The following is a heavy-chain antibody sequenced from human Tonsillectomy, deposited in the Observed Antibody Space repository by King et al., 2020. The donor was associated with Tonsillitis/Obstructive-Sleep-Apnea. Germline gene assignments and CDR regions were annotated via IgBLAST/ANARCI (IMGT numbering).Heavy chain of an antibody. V-gene: IGHV3-72*01. CDR1: GLTFSDHY. J-gene: IGHJ4*02. D-gene: IGHD1-26*01. CDR2: TRNKASSYST. CDR3: ARVSGSYYLDY. Sequence: VQLVESGGGLVQPGGSLRLSCAASGLTFSDHYMDWVRQAPGKGLEWVGRTRNKASSYSTEYAASVKGRFTISRDDSKNSLYLQVNTLRTDDTAVYYCARVSGSYYLDYWGQGTLVTVSS.